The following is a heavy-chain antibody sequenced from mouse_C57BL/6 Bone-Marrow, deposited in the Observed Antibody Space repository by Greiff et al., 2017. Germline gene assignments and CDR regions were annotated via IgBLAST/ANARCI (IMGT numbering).Heavy chain of an antibody. CDR2: IDPNSGGT. V-gene: IGHV1-72*01. D-gene: IGHD1-1*01. Sequence: QVQLQQPGAELVKPGASVKLSCKASGYTFTSYWMPWVKQRPGRGLEWIGRIDPNSGGTKYNEKFKSKATLTVDKPSSTAYMQLSSLTSDDSAVYYCARSLRLLLRWFDYWGQGTTLTVSS. CDR1: GYTFTSYW. CDR3: ARSLRLLLRWFDY. J-gene: IGHJ2*01.